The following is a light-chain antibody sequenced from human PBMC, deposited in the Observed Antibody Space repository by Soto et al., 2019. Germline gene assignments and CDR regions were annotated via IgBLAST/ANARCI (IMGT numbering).Light chain of an antibody. V-gene: IGKV1-5*01. Sequence: DFEVTQSPSTVSASVGDRVTITFRASKSISSWLAWYQQKPGKAPKLLIYDACSLESGVPSRFSCSGSGTEFTLTISSLQPDDFATYCRQQYNSYWRLGQGTKV. CDR1: KSISSW. CDR2: DAC. CDR3: QQYNSYWR. J-gene: IGKJ1*01.